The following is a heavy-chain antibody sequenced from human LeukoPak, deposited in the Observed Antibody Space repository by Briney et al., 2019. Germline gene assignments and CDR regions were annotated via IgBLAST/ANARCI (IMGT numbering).Heavy chain of an antibody. V-gene: IGHV3-9*01. CDR2: ISWNSGHI. CDR3: VKDISATNSYYGMDV. CDR1: GFTFDKNA. J-gene: IGHJ6*02. Sequence: GRSLRLSCAASGFTFDKNAMHWVRQVPGKGLEWVSGISWNSGHIGYADSVKGRFTISRDNAKNSLYLQTNSLRAEDTALYYCVKDISATNSYYGMDVWGQGITVTVSS.